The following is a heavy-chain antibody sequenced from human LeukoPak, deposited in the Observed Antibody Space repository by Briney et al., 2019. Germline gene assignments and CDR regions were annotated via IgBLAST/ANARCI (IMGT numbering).Heavy chain of an antibody. D-gene: IGHD4-17*01. Sequence: ASVKVSCKASGYTFTSYDINWVRQATGQGLEWMGWMNPNSGNTGYAQKLQGRVTMTTDTSTSTAYMELRSLRSDDTAVYYCARDDYGVSRWFDPWGQGTLVTVSS. CDR1: GYTFTSYD. V-gene: IGHV1-8*01. CDR2: MNPNSGNT. J-gene: IGHJ5*02. CDR3: ARDDYGVSRWFDP.